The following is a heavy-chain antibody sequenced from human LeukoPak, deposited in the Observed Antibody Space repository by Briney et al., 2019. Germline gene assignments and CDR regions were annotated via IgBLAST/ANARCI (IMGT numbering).Heavy chain of an antibody. CDR3: ASDHTRLAAREF. D-gene: IGHD6-6*01. V-gene: IGHV1-2*02. CDR2: IDPNSGDT. Sequence: GASVKVSCKPSGYTFTRYYMHWVRQAPGQGLEWMGWIDPNSGDTKYAQKFQGRVTMTRDTSISTAYMELSRLRSDDTAVYYCASDHTRLAAREFWGQGTLVTVSS. J-gene: IGHJ4*02. CDR1: GYTFTRYY.